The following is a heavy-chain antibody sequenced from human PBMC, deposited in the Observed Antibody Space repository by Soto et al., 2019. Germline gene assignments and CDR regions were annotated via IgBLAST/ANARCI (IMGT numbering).Heavy chain of an antibody. J-gene: IGHJ4*02. CDR3: ARQTFGITIFGVVIHYFDY. D-gene: IGHD3-3*01. CDR2: IYYSGST. V-gene: IGHV4-39*01. Sequence: SETLSLTCTVSGGSISSSSYYWGWIRQPPGKGLEWIGSIYYSGSTYYNPSLKSRVTISVDTSKNQFSLKLSSVTAADTAVYYCARQTFGITIFGVVIHYFDYWGQGTLVTVSS. CDR1: GGSISSSSYY.